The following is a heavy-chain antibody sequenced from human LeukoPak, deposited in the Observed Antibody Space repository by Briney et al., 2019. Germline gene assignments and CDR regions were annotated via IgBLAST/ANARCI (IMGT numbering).Heavy chain of an antibody. CDR1: GGSFSGYY. CDR2: INHSGST. V-gene: IGHV4-34*01. CDR3: ARAHYDYVWGSYRQGVEVDY. J-gene: IGHJ4*02. D-gene: IGHD3-16*02. Sequence: PSETLSLTCAVYGGSFSGYYWSWIRQPPGKGLEWIGEINHSGSTNYNPSLKSRVTISVDTSKNQFSLKLSSVTAADTAVYYCARAHYDYVWGSYRQGVEVDYRGQGTLVTVSS.